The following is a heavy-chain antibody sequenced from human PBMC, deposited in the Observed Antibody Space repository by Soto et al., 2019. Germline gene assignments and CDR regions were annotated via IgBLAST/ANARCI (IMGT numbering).Heavy chain of an antibody. CDR3: ARGFGRGLEWLLSALSLEYYYYGMDV. J-gene: IGHJ6*02. CDR2: IYYSGST. CDR1: GGSISSGGYY. Sequence: PSETLSLTCPVSGGSISSGGYYWSWIRQHPGKGLEWIGYIYYSGSTYYNPSLKSRVTISVDTSKNQFSLKLSSVTAADTAVYYCARGFGRGLEWLLSALSLEYYYYGMDVWGQGTTVTVSS. V-gene: IGHV4-31*03. D-gene: IGHD3-3*01.